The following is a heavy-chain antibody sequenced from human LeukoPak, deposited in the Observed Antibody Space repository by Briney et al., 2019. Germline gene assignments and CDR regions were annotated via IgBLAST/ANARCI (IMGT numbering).Heavy chain of an antibody. D-gene: IGHD1-26*01. V-gene: IGHV3-30*02. CDR2: IRYDGSNK. CDR1: GFTFSSYG. CDR3: AKALWGIVAPFDP. Sequence: GGSLRLSCAASGFTFSSYGMHWVRQAPGKGLEWVAFIRYDGSNKYYADSVKGRFTISRDNSKNTLYLQMNSLRAEDTAVYYCAKALWGIVAPFDPWGQGTLVTVSS. J-gene: IGHJ5*02.